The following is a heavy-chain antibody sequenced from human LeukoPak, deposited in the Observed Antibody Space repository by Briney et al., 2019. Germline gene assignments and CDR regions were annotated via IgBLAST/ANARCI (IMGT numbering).Heavy chain of an antibody. CDR3: ARVLSGSNFDS. Sequence: SETLSLTCVVSDGSINSNNWWSWVRQPPGKGLEWIGEIFHSGSTNYNPSLKSRATISVDKSKNQFSLRLSSVTAADTAVYYCARVLSGSNFDSWGHGTLVTVSS. J-gene: IGHJ4*01. D-gene: IGHD3-22*01. CDR2: IFHSGST. V-gene: IGHV4-4*02. CDR1: DGSINSNNW.